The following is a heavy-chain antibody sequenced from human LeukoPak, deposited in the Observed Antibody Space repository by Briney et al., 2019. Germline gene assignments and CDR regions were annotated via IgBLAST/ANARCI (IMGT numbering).Heavy chain of an antibody. J-gene: IGHJ3*02. V-gene: IGHV3-21*01. Sequence: GGSLRLSCAASGFTFSSYIMNWVRQAPGKGLEWVSSISSSSSYIYYADSVKGRFTISRDNAKNSLYLQMNSLRAEDTAVYYCARGPLVYSYVYDAFAIWSQGTMVTVPS. CDR2: ISSSSSYI. CDR1: GFTFSSYI. D-gene: IGHD5-18*01. CDR3: ARGPLVYSYVYDAFAI.